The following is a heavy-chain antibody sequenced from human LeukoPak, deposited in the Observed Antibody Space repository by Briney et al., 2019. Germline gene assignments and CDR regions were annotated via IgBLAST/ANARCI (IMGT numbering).Heavy chain of an antibody. J-gene: IGHJ4*02. CDR3: AREGGGGYSGYDPYYFDY. CDR1: GFTFSSYG. D-gene: IGHD5-12*01. CDR2: IRYDGSNK. Sequence: QSGGSLRLSCAASGFTFSSYGVHWVRQAPGKGLEWVAFIRYDGSNKYYADSVKGRFTISRDNSKNTLYLQMNSLRAEDTAVYYCAREGGGGYSGYDPYYFDYWGQGTLVTVSS. V-gene: IGHV3-30*02.